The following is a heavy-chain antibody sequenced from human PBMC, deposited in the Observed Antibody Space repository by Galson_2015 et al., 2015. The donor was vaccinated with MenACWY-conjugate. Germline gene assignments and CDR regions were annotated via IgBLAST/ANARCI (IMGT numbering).Heavy chain of an antibody. V-gene: IGHV3-15*01. CDR3: TTATTPSEGAFDI. Sequence: SLRLSCAASGFTFSTAWMSWVRQAPGKGLEWVGRIKSKTDGGTTDYAAPVKGRFTISRDDSKNTLYLQMNSLKTEDTAMYYCTTATTPSEGAFDIWGQGTMVTVSS. CDR1: GFTFSTAW. D-gene: IGHD4-11*01. J-gene: IGHJ3*02. CDR2: IKSKTDGGTT.